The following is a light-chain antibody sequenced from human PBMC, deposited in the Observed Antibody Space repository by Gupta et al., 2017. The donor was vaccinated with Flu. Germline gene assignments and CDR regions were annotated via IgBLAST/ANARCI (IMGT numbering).Light chain of an antibody. Sequence: SSELTQPPSVSVSPGHTASITCSGDKLGDKYASWYQQKPGQSPVLVIYQDNKRPSGIPDRFSGSNSGNTATLTISGSQAMDEADYYCQAGDINTLYAFGTGTKVTVL. CDR1: KLGDKY. CDR3: QAGDINTLYA. J-gene: IGLJ1*01. CDR2: QDN. V-gene: IGLV3-1*01.